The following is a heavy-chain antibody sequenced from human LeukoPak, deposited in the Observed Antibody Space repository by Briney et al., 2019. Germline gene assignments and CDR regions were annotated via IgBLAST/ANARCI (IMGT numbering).Heavy chain of an antibody. CDR1: GFTFTNYN. J-gene: IGHJ6*03. CDR2: ISAYNGNT. D-gene: IGHD1-20*01. CDR3: ARVTGYLTYYYYYMDV. V-gene: IGHV1-18*01. Sequence: ASVKVSCKASGFTFTNYNLHWVRQAPGQRLEWMGWISAYNGNTNYAQKLQGRVTMTTDTSTSTAYMELRSLRSDDTAVYYCARVTGYLTYYYYYMDVWGKGTTVTISS.